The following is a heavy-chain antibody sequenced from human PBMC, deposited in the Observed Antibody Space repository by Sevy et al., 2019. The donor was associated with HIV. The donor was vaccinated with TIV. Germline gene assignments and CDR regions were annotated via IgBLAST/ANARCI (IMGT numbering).Heavy chain of an antibody. CDR3: ARDCSSASCLWGLDV. CDR1: GFSFSNYW. Sequence: GGSLILSCAASGFSFSNYWMSWVRQAPGKGLEWVANIKRDGSERYYVASVKGRFTISRDNAKTSLYLQMHSLRAEDTAVYYCARDCSSASCLWGLDVWGQGTTVTVSS. CDR2: IKRDGSER. V-gene: IGHV3-7*03. J-gene: IGHJ6*02. D-gene: IGHD2-2*01.